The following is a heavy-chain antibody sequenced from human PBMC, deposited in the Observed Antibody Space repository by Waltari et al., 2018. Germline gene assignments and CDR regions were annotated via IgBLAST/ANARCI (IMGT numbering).Heavy chain of an antibody. V-gene: IGHV3-72*01. D-gene: IGHD3-22*01. CDR3: SRAIFSSGFYYLDY. CDR1: GFSIREFS. J-gene: IGHJ4*02. CDR2: SRYRAQSYST. Sequence: VRLVESGGTVVQPGGPLRLPWKASGFSIREFSFDWRRQAPGKGLEWVGRSRYRAQSYSTDYGASVEGRFTISRDEAKNSLYLQMDRLKTDDTAVYFCSRAIFSSGFYYLDYWGQGTLVTVSS.